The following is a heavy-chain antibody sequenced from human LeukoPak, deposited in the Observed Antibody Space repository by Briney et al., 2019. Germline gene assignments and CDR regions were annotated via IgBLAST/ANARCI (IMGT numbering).Heavy chain of an antibody. Sequence: ASVKVSCKASGYTFTSYYMHWVRQAPGQGLEWMGRINPNSGGTNYAQKFQGRVTMTRDTSISTAYMELSRLRSDDTAVYYCARERGRGRFDAFDIWGQGTMVTVSS. V-gene: IGHV1-2*06. J-gene: IGHJ3*02. CDR3: ARERGRGRFDAFDI. CDR1: GYTFTSYY. CDR2: INPNSGGT. D-gene: IGHD1-26*01.